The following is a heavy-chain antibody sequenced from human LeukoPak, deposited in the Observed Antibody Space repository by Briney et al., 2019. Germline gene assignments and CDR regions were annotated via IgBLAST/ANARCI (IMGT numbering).Heavy chain of an antibody. CDR3: ARVERIQLWFAYYYYYMDV. J-gene: IGHJ6*03. CDR2: VSAYNGNT. Sequence: GASVKVSCKASGYTFTGYYMHWVRQAPGQGLEWMGWVSAYNGNTNYAQKLQGRVTMTTDTSTSTAYMELSSLRSEDTAVYYCARVERIQLWFAYYYYYMDVWGKGTTVTISS. D-gene: IGHD5-18*01. V-gene: IGHV1-18*04. CDR1: GYTFTGYY.